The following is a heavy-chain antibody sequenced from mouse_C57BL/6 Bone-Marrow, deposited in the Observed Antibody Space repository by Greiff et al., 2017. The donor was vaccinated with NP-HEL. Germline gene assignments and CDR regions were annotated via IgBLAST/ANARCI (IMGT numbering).Heavy chain of an antibody. CDR2: IDPSDSYT. CDR1: GYTFTSYW. Sequence: QVQLQQPGAELVMPGASVKLSCKASGYTFTSYWMHWVKQRPGQGLEWIGEIDPSDSYTNYNQKFKGKSTLTVDKSSSTAYMQLSSLTSEDSAVYYCSRPTISYAMDYWGQGTSVTVSS. CDR3: SRPTISYAMDY. J-gene: IGHJ4*01. D-gene: IGHD2-12*01. V-gene: IGHV1-69*01.